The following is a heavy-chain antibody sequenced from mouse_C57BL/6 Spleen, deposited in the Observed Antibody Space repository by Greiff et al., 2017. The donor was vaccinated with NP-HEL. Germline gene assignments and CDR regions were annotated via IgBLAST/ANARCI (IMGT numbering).Heavy chain of an antibody. CDR1: GYAFSSYW. CDR2: IYPGDGDT. V-gene: IGHV1-80*01. D-gene: IGHD2-4*01. Sequence: VQLQQSGAELVKPGASVKISCKASGYAFSSYWMNWVKQRPGKGLEWIGQIYPGDGDTNYNGKFKGKATLTADKSSSTAYMQLSSLTSEDSAVYFCAREGLRRNYFDYWGQGTTLTVSS. CDR3: AREGLRRNYFDY. J-gene: IGHJ2*01.